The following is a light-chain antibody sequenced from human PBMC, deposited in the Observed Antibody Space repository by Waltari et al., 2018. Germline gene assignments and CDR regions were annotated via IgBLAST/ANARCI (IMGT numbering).Light chain of an antibody. J-gene: IGLJ2*01. Sequence: SYVLTQAPSVSVAPGKTARITCGGNNIGSTSVHWYQQKPGQAPVLVIYNDSDRPSGIPERFSGSNSGNTATLTISRVEGGDEADYYCQVWDTSSDHVVFGGGTKLTVL. CDR3: QVWDTSSDHVV. V-gene: IGLV3-21*04. CDR2: NDS. CDR1: NIGSTS.